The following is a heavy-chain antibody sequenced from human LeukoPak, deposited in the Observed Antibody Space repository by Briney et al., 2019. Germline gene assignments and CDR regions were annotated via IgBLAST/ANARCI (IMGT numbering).Heavy chain of an antibody. CDR3: ARRLLWFGELGEDY. V-gene: IGHV1-18*04. J-gene: IGHJ4*02. D-gene: IGHD3-10*01. CDR1: GYTFTSYG. Sequence: ASVKVSCKASGYTFTSYGISWVRQAPGQGLEWMGWISAYNGNTNYAQKLQGRVTMTTDTSTSTACMELRSLRSDDTAVYYCARRLLWFGELGEDYWGQGTLVTVSS. CDR2: ISAYNGNT.